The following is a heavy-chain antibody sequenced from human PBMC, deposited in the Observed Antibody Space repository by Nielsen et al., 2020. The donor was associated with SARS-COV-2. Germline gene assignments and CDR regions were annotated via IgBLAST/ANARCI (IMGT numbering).Heavy chain of an antibody. D-gene: IGHD2-8*01. CDR2: ISWNSGSI. V-gene: IGHV3-9*01. CDR3: AKDMYPHPEVFDY. Sequence: GRSLRLSCAASGFTFDDYAMHWVRQAPGKGLEWVSGISWNSGSIGYADSVKGRFTISRDNAKNSLYLQMNSLRAEDTALYYCAKDMYPHPEVFDYWGQGTLVTVSS. CDR1: GFTFDDYA. J-gene: IGHJ4*02.